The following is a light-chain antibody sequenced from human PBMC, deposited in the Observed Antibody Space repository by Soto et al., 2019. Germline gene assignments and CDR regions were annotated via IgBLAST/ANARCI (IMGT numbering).Light chain of an antibody. V-gene: IGKV3-20*01. J-gene: IGKJ1*01. CDR2: GAS. Sequence: EIVLTQSPGTLSLSPGERATLSCRAIQSVSSTSLAWYQQKPGQAPRLLIYGASSRATGIPDRFSGSGSGTEFTLTISSLQSEDFAVYYCQQYNNWPPETFGQGTKVDIK. CDR1: QSVSSTS. CDR3: QQYNNWPPET.